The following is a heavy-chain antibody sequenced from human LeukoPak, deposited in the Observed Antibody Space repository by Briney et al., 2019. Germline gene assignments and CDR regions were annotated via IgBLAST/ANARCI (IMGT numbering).Heavy chain of an antibody. V-gene: IGHV3-66*02. CDR1: GFTVSSNY. J-gene: IGHJ4*02. CDR3: ARDYYDSSGYYFVA. Sequence: PGGSLRLSCAASGFTVSSNYMSWVRQAPGKGLEWVSVIYSGGSTYYADSVKGRLTISRDNSKNTLYLQMNSLRAEDTAVYYCARDYYDSSGYYFVAWGQGTLVTVSS. D-gene: IGHD3-22*01. CDR2: IYSGGST.